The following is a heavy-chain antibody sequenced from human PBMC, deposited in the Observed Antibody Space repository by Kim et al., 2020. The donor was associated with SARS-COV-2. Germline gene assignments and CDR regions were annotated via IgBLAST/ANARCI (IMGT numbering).Heavy chain of an antibody. D-gene: IGHD3-10*01. J-gene: IGHJ6*02. CDR3: AKSMVRDYYYGMDV. V-gene: IGHV3-9*01. Sequence: ADCCKGRFTIARNNAKNSLYLQMNSLRAEDTALYYCAKSMVRDYYYGMDVWGQGTTVTVSS.